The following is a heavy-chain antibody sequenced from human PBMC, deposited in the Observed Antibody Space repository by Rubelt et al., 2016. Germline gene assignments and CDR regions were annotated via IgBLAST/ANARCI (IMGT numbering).Heavy chain of an antibody. CDR1: GGSISSADW. Sequence: QVHLQESGSGLVKPSGTLSLTCGVSGGSISSADWWTWVRQSPGKGLEWIGEIYHSETADYNPSLKSRVSISINKSKNQFSLNLSSMTAADTDVYYCARAVNDCGDSNGNFDKWGQGILVTVSS. J-gene: IGHJ4*02. V-gene: IGHV4-4*02. CDR3: ARAVNDCGDSNGNFDK. D-gene: IGHD2-21*01. CDR2: IYHSETA.